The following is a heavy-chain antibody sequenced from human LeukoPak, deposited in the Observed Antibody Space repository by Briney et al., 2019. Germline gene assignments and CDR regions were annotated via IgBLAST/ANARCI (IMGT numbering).Heavy chain of an antibody. J-gene: IGHJ4*02. CDR2: IDPNSGDT. Sequence: ASVKVSCKASGYSFTGYFIHWVRQAPGQGLEWMGCIDPNSGDTKYAQKFQGRVSMPRDTSTRTAYMELSRLRSDDTAVYFCARSGSTGYSPDHWGQGTLVTVSS. CDR3: ARSGSTGYSPDH. V-gene: IGHV1-2*02. CDR1: GYSFTGYF. D-gene: IGHD3-22*01.